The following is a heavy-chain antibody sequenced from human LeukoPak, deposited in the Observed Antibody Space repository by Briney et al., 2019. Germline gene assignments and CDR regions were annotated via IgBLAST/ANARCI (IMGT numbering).Heavy chain of an antibody. Sequence: GGSLRLSCAASGFTFSSYSMNWVRQAPGKGLEWVPSISSSSSYIYYADSVKGRFTISRDSAKNSLYLQMNSLRGEDTALYYCAKDSSYYFGSGSSGVDYWGQGTLVTVSS. V-gene: IGHV3-21*04. J-gene: IGHJ4*02. D-gene: IGHD3-10*01. CDR1: GFTFSSYS. CDR3: AKDSSYYFGSGSSGVDY. CDR2: ISSSSSYI.